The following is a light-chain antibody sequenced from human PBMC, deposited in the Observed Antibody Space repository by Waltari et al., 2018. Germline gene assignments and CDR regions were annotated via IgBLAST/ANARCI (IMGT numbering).Light chain of an antibody. Sequence: QSVLTQPPSASGTPGQRVTISCSGSSSNIGSNTVNWYQQRPGTAPKLLSYSNNQRPAGVPDRFSGSKSGTSASLAISGLQSEDEADYYCAAWDDSLNGLWVFGGGTKLTVL. J-gene: IGLJ3*02. CDR1: SSNIGSNT. CDR3: AAWDDSLNGLWV. V-gene: IGLV1-44*01. CDR2: SNN.